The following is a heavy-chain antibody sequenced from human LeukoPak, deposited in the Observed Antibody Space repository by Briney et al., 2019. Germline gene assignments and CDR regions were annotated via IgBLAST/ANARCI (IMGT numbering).Heavy chain of an antibody. D-gene: IGHD2-8*01. Sequence: SGGSLRLSCAASGFTFSSYAMSWVRQAPGKGLEWVSAISGSGGSTYYADSVKGRFTISRDNAKNSLYLQMNSLRAEDTALYYCARNWANRYFDYWGQGTLVTVSS. CDR3: ARNWANRYFDY. CDR1: GFTFSSYA. J-gene: IGHJ4*02. CDR2: ISGSGGST. V-gene: IGHV3-23*01.